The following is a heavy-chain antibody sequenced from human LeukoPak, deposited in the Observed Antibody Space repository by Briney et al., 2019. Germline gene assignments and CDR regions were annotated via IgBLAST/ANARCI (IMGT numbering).Heavy chain of an antibody. V-gene: IGHV3-48*01. CDR3: AREPYYDFWSGYWSSRSYYYYMDV. CDR2: ISSSSSTI. D-gene: IGHD3-3*01. Sequence: GGSLRLSCAASGFTFSSYSMNWVRQAPGKGLEWVSYISSSSSTIYYADSVKGRFTISRDNAKNSLYLQMNSLRAEDTAVYYCAREPYYDFWSGYWSSRSYYYYMDVWGKGTTVTVSS. J-gene: IGHJ6*03. CDR1: GFTFSSYS.